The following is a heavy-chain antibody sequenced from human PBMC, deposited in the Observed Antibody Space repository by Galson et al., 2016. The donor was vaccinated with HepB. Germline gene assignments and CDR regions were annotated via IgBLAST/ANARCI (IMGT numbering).Heavy chain of an antibody. Sequence: SLRLSCAASGFTLSHYAFHWVRQAPGKGLEWLSVISYDGSGQSYADSVKGRFTITRDNSRNKLWLQMNSLRAEDTALYYCASLHRSRTNCFDHGGQGTLVTVSS. CDR3: ASLHRSRTNCFDH. D-gene: IGHD2-2*01. V-gene: IGHV3-30*04. CDR1: GFTLSHYA. J-gene: IGHJ4*02. CDR2: ISYDGSGQ.